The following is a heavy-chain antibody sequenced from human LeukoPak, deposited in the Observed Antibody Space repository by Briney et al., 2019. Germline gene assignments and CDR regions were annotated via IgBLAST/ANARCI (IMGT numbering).Heavy chain of an antibody. D-gene: IGHD2-15*01. Sequence: SETLSLTCTVSGGSISSYYWSWIRQPPGKGLEWIGYIYYSGSTNYNPSLKSRVTISVDTSKNQFSLKLSSVTAADTAVYYCARDPGSPFDYWGQGTLVTVSS. CDR3: ARDPGSPFDY. J-gene: IGHJ4*02. V-gene: IGHV4-59*12. CDR1: GGSISSYY. CDR2: IYYSGST.